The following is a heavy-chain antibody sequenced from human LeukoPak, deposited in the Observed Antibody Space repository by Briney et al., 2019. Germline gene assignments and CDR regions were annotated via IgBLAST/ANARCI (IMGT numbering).Heavy chain of an antibody. Sequence: GGSLRLXCEASGFTFSDYAMTWVRQAPGKGLEWVSEITGSGISTYYADSVKGRFTISRDNSKNTLYLQMNSLRAEDTAVYYCAREHWDFDYWGQGTPVTVSS. J-gene: IGHJ4*02. V-gene: IGHV3-23*01. CDR1: GFTFSDYA. D-gene: IGHD7-27*01. CDR2: ITGSGIST. CDR3: AREHWDFDY.